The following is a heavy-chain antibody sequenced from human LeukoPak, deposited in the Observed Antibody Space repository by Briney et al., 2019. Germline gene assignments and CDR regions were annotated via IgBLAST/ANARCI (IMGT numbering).Heavy chain of an antibody. CDR2: INPNSGGT. J-gene: IGHJ6*03. CDR3: ARDVGAKDYYYYYYMDV. D-gene: IGHD4/OR15-4a*01. V-gene: IGHV1-2*02. CDR1: GYTFTGYY. Sequence: GASVTVSCKASGYTFTGYYMHWVRQAPGQGLEWMGWINPNSGGTNYAQKFQGRVTMTRDTSISTAYMELSRLRSDDTAVYYCARDVGAKDYYYYYYMDVWGKGTTVTISS.